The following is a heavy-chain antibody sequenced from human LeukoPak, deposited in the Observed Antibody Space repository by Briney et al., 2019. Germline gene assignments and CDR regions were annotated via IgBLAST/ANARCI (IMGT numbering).Heavy chain of an antibody. CDR2: IYHNGST. Sequence: SETLSLTCTVSGGSISSYYWSWIRQPPGKGLEWIGYIYHNGSTYYNPSLKSRVTISVDRSKNQFSLKLSSVTAADTAVYYCARAKGAFDIWGQGTMVTVSS. CDR3: ARAKGAFDI. J-gene: IGHJ3*02. V-gene: IGHV4-59*12. CDR1: GGSISSYY.